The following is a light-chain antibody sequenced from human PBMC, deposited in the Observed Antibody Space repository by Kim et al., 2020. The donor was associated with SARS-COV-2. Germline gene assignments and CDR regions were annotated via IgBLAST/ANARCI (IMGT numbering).Light chain of an antibody. CDR1: TSNIENNY. J-gene: IGLJ3*02. CDR2: RND. Sequence: TVTISCSGRTSNIENNYGYWFQQFPGTSPKLLMFRNDQRPTGIPDRFSGSKSGTSVSLAISGLRAEDEADYYCAAWDDSLNGWVFGGGTQLTVL. V-gene: IGLV1-47*01. CDR3: AAWDDSLNGWV.